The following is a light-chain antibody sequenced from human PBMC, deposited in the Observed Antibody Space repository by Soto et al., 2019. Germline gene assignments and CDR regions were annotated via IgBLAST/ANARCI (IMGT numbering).Light chain of an antibody. CDR2: DAS. CDR1: QSVSSY. Sequence: EIVLTQSPGTLSLSPGERATLSCRASQSVSSYLAWYQQKPGQAPRLLIYDASNRATGIPARFSGSGSGTDFTLTISSLEPEDFAVYYCQQRSNWLITFGQGTRLELK. J-gene: IGKJ5*01. CDR3: QQRSNWLIT. V-gene: IGKV3-11*01.